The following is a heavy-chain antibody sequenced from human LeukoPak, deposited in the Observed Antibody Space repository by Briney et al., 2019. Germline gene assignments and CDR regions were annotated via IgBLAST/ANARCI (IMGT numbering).Heavy chain of an antibody. CDR3: AKDRYYDSSGYPSNYYYYYMDA. Sequence: GGSLRLSGAASGFTFSSYGMHWVRQAPGKGLEWVAFIRYDGSNKYYADSVKGRFTISRDNSKNTLYLQMNSLRAEDTAVYYCAKDRYYDSSGYPSNYYYYYMDAWGKGTTVTVSS. CDR1: GFTFSSYG. J-gene: IGHJ6*03. V-gene: IGHV3-30*02. CDR2: IRYDGSNK. D-gene: IGHD3-22*01.